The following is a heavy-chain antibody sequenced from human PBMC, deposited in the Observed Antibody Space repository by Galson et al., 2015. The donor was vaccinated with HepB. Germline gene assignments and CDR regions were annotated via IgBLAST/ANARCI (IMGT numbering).Heavy chain of an antibody. D-gene: IGHD3-16*01. CDR2: IWYDGSNK. CDR3: VRWGNMRASDI. Sequence: SLRLSCAASGFTFGSHGMHWVRQAPGKGLEWVAVIWYDGSNKYYADSVKGRFTISRDNSKSTLYLQLDSLRAEDTAVYYCVRWGNMRASDIWGQGTTVTVSS. J-gene: IGHJ3*02. CDR1: GFTFGSHG. V-gene: IGHV3-33*01.